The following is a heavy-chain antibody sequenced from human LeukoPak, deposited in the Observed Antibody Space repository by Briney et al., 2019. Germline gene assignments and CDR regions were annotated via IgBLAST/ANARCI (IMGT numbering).Heavy chain of an antibody. CDR2: ISGDGGST. Sequence: PGGSLRLSCAASGFTLDDYAMHWVRQAPGKGLEWVSLISGDGGSTNYADSVKGRFTISRDNSKNSLYLQMNSLRTEDTALYYCAKVFWAGAYCGGDCFAAFDIWGQGTMVTVSS. J-gene: IGHJ3*02. D-gene: IGHD2-21*02. V-gene: IGHV3-43*02. CDR3: AKVFWAGAYCGGDCFAAFDI. CDR1: GFTLDDYA.